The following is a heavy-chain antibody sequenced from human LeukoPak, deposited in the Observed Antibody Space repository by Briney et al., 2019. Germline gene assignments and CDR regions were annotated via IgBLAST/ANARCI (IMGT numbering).Heavy chain of an antibody. J-gene: IGHJ4*02. D-gene: IGHD6-13*01. Sequence: SETLSLTCTVSGGSISNYYWSWIRQPPGKGLEWIGYIYYSGSTNYNPSLKSRVTISVDKSKNQFSLKLSSVTAADTAVYYCARVADSSSWEGYWGQGTLVTVSS. CDR2: IYYSGST. CDR3: ARVADSSSWEGY. CDR1: GGSISNYY. V-gene: IGHV4-59*12.